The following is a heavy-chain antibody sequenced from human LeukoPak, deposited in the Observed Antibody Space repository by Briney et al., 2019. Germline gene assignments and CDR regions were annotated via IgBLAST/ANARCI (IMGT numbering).Heavy chain of an antibody. D-gene: IGHD3-9*01. J-gene: IGHJ4*02. V-gene: IGHV3-23*01. CDR1: GLTFSSYA. Sequence: GGSLRLSCAASGLTFSSYAMSWVRQAPGKGLEWVSAISGSGGSTYYADSVKGRFTISRDNSKNTLYLQMNSLRAEDTAVYYCAKENYDILTGYSPYYFDYWGQGTLVTVSS. CDR2: ISGSGGST. CDR3: AKENYDILTGYSPYYFDY.